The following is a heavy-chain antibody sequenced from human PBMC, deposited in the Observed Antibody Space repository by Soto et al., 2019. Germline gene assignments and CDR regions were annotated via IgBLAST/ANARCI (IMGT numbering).Heavy chain of an antibody. D-gene: IGHD5-12*01. CDR1: GGSFSGYY. V-gene: IGHV4-34*01. Sequence: SETLSLTCAVYGGSFSGYYWSWIRQPPGKGLEWIGEINHSGSTNYNPSLKSRVTISVDTSKNQFSLKLSSVTAADTAVYYCARRLRTRPFDYWGQGTLVTVSS. CDR2: INHSGST. CDR3: ARRLRTRPFDY. J-gene: IGHJ4*02.